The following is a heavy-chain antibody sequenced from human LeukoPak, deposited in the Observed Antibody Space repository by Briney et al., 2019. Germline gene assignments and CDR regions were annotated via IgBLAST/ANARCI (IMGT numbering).Heavy chain of an antibody. V-gene: IGHV3-73*01. J-gene: IGHJ4*02. Sequence: GGSLRLSCAASGFTFSGSAMHWVRQASGKGLEWVGRIRSKANSYATAYAASVKGRFTISRDDSKNTAYLQMNSLKTEDTAVYYCTRHYYYDTSGYYYLDHWGQGTLVTVS. CDR2: IRSKANSYAT. CDR3: TRHYYYDTSGYYYLDH. D-gene: IGHD3-22*01. CDR1: GFTFSGSA.